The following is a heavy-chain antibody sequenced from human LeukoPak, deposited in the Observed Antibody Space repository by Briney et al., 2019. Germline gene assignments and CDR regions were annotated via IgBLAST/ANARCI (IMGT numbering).Heavy chain of an antibody. CDR2: IDNSGGNT. CDR3: ANRPGPLRDV. V-gene: IGHV3-23*05. Sequence: GGSLRLSCAASGFTSTSYAMSWVRQAPGKGLQWVSTIDNSGGNTYYADSVKGRFTISRDNSKNTLYLQMNSLRAEDTAVYYCANRPGPLRDVWGQGTTVTVSS. CDR1: GFTSTSYA. J-gene: IGHJ6*02.